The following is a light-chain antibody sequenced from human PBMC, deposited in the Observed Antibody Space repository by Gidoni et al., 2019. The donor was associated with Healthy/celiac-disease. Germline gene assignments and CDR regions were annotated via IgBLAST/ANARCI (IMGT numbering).Light chain of an antibody. Sequence: EIVLTQSPATLPLSPGERATLSCRASQSVSSYLAWYQQKPGQAPRLLIYDASNRATGIPARFSGSGSGTDFTLTISSLEPEDFAVYYCQQRSNWAKTTFGQGTKVEIK. CDR2: DAS. V-gene: IGKV3-11*01. CDR3: QQRSNWAKTT. CDR1: QSVSSY. J-gene: IGKJ1*01.